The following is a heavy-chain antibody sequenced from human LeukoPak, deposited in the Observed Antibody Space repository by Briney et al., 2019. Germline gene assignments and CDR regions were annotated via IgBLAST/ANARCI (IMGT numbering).Heavy chain of an antibody. J-gene: IGHJ5*02. Sequence: SETLSLTCTVSGGSISSSSYYWGWIRQPPGKGLEWIGSIYYSGSTYYNPSLKSRVTISVDTSKNQFSLKLSSVTAADTAVYYCAREGEWIQLWLRGRNWFDPWAREPWSPSPQ. D-gene: IGHD5-18*01. V-gene: IGHV4-39*07. CDR3: AREGEWIQLWLRGRNWFDP. CDR2: IYYSGST. CDR1: GGSISSSSYY.